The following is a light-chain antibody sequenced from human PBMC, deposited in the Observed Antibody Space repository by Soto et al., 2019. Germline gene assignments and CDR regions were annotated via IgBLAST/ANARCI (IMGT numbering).Light chain of an antibody. CDR3: QQYNNWPRAT. Sequence: EIVLTQSPATLSLSPGERATLSCRASQSVSSYLAWYQQKPGQAPRLLMYDVSNRATGFPARFSGSGSGTEFNITISSLQSEDSAVYYCQQYNNWPRATFGGGTKVDIK. CDR2: DVS. V-gene: IGKV3-15*01. J-gene: IGKJ4*01. CDR1: QSVSSY.